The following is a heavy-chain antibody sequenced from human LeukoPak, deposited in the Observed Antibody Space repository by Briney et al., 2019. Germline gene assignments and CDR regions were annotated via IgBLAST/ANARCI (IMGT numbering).Heavy chain of an antibody. CDR2: ISWNSGSL. Sequence: GGSLRLSCAASGFTFDDYAMHWVRQAPGKGLEWVSGISWNSGSLGYADSVKGRFTISRDNAKNSLYLQMNSLRAEDSALYYCAKAAHDSSGYYFDSWGQGTLVTVSS. CDR1: GFTFDDYA. CDR3: AKAAHDSSGYYFDS. D-gene: IGHD3-22*01. J-gene: IGHJ4*02. V-gene: IGHV3-9*01.